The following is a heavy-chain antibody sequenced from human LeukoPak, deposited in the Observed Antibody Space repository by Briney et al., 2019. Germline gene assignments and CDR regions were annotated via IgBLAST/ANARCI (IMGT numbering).Heavy chain of an antibody. Sequence: SETLSLTCDVSGGSITQTTYWTWVRQPPGKGLEWIGEVNLQGSTNYNPSLMRRVAISVDTSANHVSLQLTSVTAADTAVYYCARGFGESEYYYYGMDVWGQGTTVTVSS. CDR2: VNLQGST. D-gene: IGHD3-10*01. CDR3: ARGFGESEYYYYGMDV. V-gene: IGHV4-4*02. CDR1: GGSITQTTY. J-gene: IGHJ6*02.